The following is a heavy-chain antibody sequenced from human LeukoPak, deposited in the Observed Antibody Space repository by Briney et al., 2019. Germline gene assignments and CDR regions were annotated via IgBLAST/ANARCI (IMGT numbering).Heavy chain of an antibody. CDR2: MSSDGGST. V-gene: IGHV3-64D*06. CDR1: GLTFSNYP. CDR3: VKDLRVGGDY. D-gene: IGHD3-16*01. J-gene: IGHJ4*02. Sequence: PGGSLRLSCSASGLTFSNYPMYWVRQAPGKGLEYVSGMSSDGGSTYYADSVKGRFTISRDNSKNTLYLQMSSLRAEYTAVYYCVKDLRVGGDYWGQGTLVTVSS.